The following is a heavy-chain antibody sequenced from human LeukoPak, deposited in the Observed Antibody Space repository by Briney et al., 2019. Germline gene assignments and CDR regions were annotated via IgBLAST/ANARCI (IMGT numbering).Heavy chain of an antibody. CDR2: ISSSGSTI. J-gene: IGHJ6*02. Sequence: GGSLRLSCAASGVTFSSYEMNWGRQAPGKGLEWVSYISSSGSTIYYADSVKGRFTISRDNAKRSLYPHMNSLRAEDTAVYYCARVPPWNNFATLYYYYGMDVWGQGTTVTVSS. D-gene: IGHD2-15*01. V-gene: IGHV3-48*03. CDR1: GVTFSSYE. CDR3: ARVPPWNNFATLYYYYGMDV.